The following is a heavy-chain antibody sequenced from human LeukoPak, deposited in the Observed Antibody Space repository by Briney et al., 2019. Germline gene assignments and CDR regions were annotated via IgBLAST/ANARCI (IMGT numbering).Heavy chain of an antibody. CDR1: GYTFTGYY. J-gene: IGHJ3*02. CDR2: INPNSGGT. V-gene: IGHV1-2*02. D-gene: IGHD6-19*01. CDR3: ARDSSGLEDAFGI. Sequence: ASVKVSCKASGYTFTGYYMHWVRQAPGQGLEWMGWINPNSGGTNYAQKFQGRVTMTRDTSISTAYMELSRLRSDDTAVYYCARDSSGLEDAFGIWGQGTMVTVSS.